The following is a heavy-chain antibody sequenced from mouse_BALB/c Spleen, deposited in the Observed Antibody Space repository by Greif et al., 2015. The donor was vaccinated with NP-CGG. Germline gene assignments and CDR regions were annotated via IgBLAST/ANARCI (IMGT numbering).Heavy chain of an antibody. CDR2: ISNGGGST. D-gene: IGHD1-1*01. J-gene: IGHJ4*01. V-gene: IGHV5-12*02. Sequence: EVMLVESGGGLVQPGGSLKLSCATSGFTFSDYYMYWVRQTPEKRLEWVAYISNGGGSTYYPDTVKGRFTISRDNAKNTLYPQMSRLKSEDTAMYYCVRHTTVVDYAMDYWGQGTSVTVSS. CDR3: VRHTTVVDYAMDY. CDR1: GFTFSDYY.